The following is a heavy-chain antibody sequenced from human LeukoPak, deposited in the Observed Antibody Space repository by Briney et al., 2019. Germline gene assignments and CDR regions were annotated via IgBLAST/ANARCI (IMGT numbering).Heavy chain of an antibody. Sequence: GGSLRLSCAASGFTFSNYAMSWVRRATGKGVEWVQANSGRGGSTYYAHSVKSRFTISRDKSKNTLYLQMNSLRAEDTAVYYCAKDKDCSGGRCYIAGAFDIWGQGTMVTVSS. CDR1: GFTFSNYA. J-gene: IGHJ3*02. V-gene: IGHV3-23*01. CDR2: NSGRGGST. CDR3: AKDKDCSGGRCYIAGAFDI. D-gene: IGHD2-15*01.